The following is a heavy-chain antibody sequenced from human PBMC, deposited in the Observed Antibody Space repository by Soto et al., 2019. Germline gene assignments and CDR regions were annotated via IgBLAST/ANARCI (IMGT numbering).Heavy chain of an antibody. Sequence: PGVSLRLSCATSGFTFSTFAMNWVRQAPGKGLEWVSSISSTGDKTYYTNSVRGRFTISRDNSKNTLYLQMNSLRAEDTAVYYCAKVLQYYDNPYGLYVWGQGTTVTVSS. CDR3: AKVLQYYDNPYGLYV. CDR1: GFTFSTFA. V-gene: IGHV3-23*01. D-gene: IGHD3-22*01. J-gene: IGHJ6*02. CDR2: ISSTGDKT.